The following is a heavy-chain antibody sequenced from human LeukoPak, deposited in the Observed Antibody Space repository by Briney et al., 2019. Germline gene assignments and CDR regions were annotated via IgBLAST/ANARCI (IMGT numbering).Heavy chain of an antibody. Sequence: PGGSLRLSCAASEFTFSNYALHSVRQAPGKGLEGVAVIWYDGSNKYYADSVKGRFSISRDNSKNTLYLQMNSLRAEDTAVYYCARDLGIAAAGSMDYWGQGTLVTVSS. J-gene: IGHJ4*02. CDR3: ARDLGIAAAGSMDY. CDR1: EFTFSNYA. D-gene: IGHD6-13*01. CDR2: IWYDGSNK. V-gene: IGHV3-33*08.